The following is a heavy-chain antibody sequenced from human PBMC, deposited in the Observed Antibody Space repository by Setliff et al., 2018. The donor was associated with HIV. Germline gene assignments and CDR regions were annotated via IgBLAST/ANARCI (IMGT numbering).Heavy chain of an antibody. Sequence: ASVKVSCKASGYTFASYDISWVRQATGQGLEWMGWMNPDSGRTGYAQKFQGRVTMTWSTSTRTAYMEVRSLRSEDTAVYYCARGGRRSYYYYFHMDVWGKGTTVTVSS. CDR1: GYTFASYD. J-gene: IGHJ6*03. CDR2: MNPDSGRT. V-gene: IGHV1-8*01. CDR3: ARGGRRSYYYYFHMDV.